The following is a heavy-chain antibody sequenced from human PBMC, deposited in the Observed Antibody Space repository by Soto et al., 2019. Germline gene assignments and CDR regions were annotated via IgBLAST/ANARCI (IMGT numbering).Heavy chain of an antibody. CDR2: IKSKTDGGTT. CDR3: TTDLYDEELRFLEWLHLQHYYYYYYGMDV. D-gene: IGHD3-3*01. CDR1: GFTFSNAW. V-gene: IGHV3-15*07. J-gene: IGHJ6*02. Sequence: GGSLRLSCAASGFTFSNAWMNWVRQAPGKGLEWVGRIKSKTDGGTTDYAAPVKGRFTISRDDSKNTLYLQMNSLRTEDTAVYYCTTDLYDEELRFLEWLHLQHYYYYYYGMDVWGQGTTVTVSS.